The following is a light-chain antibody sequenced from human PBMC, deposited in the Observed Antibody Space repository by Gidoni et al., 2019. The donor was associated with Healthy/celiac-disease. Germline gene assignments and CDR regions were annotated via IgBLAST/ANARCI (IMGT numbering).Light chain of an antibody. Sequence: QSVLTQPPSVSAAPGQKVTISCSGSSSNIGNNYVSWYQQLPGTAPKLLIYENNKRPSGIPDRFSGSKSGTSATLGITGLQTGEEADYYCGTWDSSLDVVFGGGTKLTVL. CDR3: GTWDSSLDVV. CDR1: SSNIGNNY. V-gene: IGLV1-51*02. CDR2: ENN. J-gene: IGLJ2*01.